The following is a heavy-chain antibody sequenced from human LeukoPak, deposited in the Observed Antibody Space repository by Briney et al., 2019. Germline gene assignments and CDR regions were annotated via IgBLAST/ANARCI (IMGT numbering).Heavy chain of an antibody. CDR3: ARRGATDSTTGTTALDY. D-gene: IGHD1-1*01. Sequence: GASVKVSCKASGGTFSSYAISWVRQAPGQGLEWMGGIIPIFGIANYAQKFQGRVTITADKAKSTAYLELSSLRPEDTAVYYCARRGATDSTTGTTALDYWGPGTLVTVSS. CDR2: IIPIFGIA. CDR1: GGTFSSYA. V-gene: IGHV1-69*10. J-gene: IGHJ4*02.